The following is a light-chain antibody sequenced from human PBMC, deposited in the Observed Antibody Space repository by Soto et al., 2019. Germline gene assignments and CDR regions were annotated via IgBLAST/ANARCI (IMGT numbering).Light chain of an antibody. J-gene: IGKJ1*01. CDR1: QSVSSN. CDR2: GAS. CDR3: QQYNNWPTWT. V-gene: IGKV3-15*01. Sequence: EIVMTQSPATLSVSPGERATLSCRASQSVSSNLAWYQQIPGQAPGLLIYGASTRATGIPARFSGSGSGTEFTLTISSLQSEDFAVYYCQQYNNWPTWTFGQGTKVEIK.